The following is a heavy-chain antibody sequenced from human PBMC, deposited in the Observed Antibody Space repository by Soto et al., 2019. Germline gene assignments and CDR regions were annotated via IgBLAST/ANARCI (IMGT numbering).Heavy chain of an antibody. CDR2: TDCRGNA. CDR3: ARLEGLATISSSFDF. Sequence: QLQLQESGPGLVKPSETLSLTCSVSDDSINSDKYYWGRILHPPGKGLEGTGSTDCRGNAYYNPSLQTRVTIARDPSTSPFSLKLNSVTAADSAVYFWARLEGLATISSSFDFWGPGALVTVSS. CDR1: DDSINSDKYY. J-gene: IGHJ4*02. D-gene: IGHD6-6*01. V-gene: IGHV4-39*01.